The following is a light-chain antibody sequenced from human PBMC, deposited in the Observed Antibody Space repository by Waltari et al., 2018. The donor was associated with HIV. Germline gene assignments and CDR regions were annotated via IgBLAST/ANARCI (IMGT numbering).Light chain of an antibody. CDR1: SPNTRSTH. J-gene: IGLJ1*01. CDR2: SNN. Sequence: QSVLTQPPSSSGTPWQRVTRSCSVPSPNTRSTHVNWYQQLPGTAPKLLIYSNNQRPSGVPDRFSGSKSGTSASLAISGLQSEDEAYYYCAAWDDSLNVSFGTGTKVTVL. V-gene: IGLV1-44*01. CDR3: AAWDDSLNVS.